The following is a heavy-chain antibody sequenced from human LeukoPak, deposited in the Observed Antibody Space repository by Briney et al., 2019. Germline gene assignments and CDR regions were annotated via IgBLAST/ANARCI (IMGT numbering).Heavy chain of an antibody. V-gene: IGHV3-74*01. CDR2: INTDGRST. D-gene: IGHD6-25*01. J-gene: IGHJ4*02. CDR3: ARLAVDSSDF. CDR1: GFTFSSYW. Sequence: GGSLRLSCAASGFTFSSYWMYWVRQAPGKGLVWVSRINTDGRSTSYVDSVKGRFTISRDNAKNTLYLQMNSLRAEDTAVYYCARLAVDSSDFWGQGTLVTVSS.